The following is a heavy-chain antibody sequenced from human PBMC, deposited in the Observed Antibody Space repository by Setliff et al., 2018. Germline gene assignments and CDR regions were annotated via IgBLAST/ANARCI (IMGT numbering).Heavy chain of an antibody. J-gene: IGHJ6*03. V-gene: IGHV3-30*18. CDR3: AKDVGQGSGYYYYTDV. CDR1: GFHFSDHA. Sequence: GGSLRLSCAASGFHFSDHAMHWVRQAPGKGLEWVAVISYGRGKEYYGDSVKGRFTISRDNFKNTLYLQMSSLRVEDTAVYYCAKDVGQGSGYYYYTDVWGKGTTVTVSS. D-gene: IGHD2-15*01. CDR2: ISYGRGKE.